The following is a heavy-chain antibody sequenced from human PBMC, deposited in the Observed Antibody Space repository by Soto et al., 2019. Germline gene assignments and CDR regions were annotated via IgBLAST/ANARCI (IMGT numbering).Heavy chain of an antibody. V-gene: IGHV1-69*02. CDR2: IIPMAGIA. CDR3: ASGGIVSGSHN. D-gene: IGHD1-26*01. J-gene: IGHJ4*02. CDR1: GDTFTSHT. Sequence: QVHLVQSGAEVKKPGSSVTVSCKTSGDTFTSHTISWVRQAPGQGLEWLGRIIPMAGIASYSQHFQARVTSTADKTATTAYMGLCGLESEDTAVYDCASGGIVSGSHNWGQGNRVTVS.